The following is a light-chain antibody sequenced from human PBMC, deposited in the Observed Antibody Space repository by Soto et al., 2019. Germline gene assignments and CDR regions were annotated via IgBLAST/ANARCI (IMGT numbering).Light chain of an antibody. V-gene: IGKV1-39*01. CDR1: QSISSY. CDR3: QQCFWHWT. J-gene: IGKJ1*01. CDR2: AAS. Sequence: DIQMTQSPSSLSASVGDRVTITCRASQSISSYLHWYQQKPGKAPKLLIYAASSLQSGVPTRFGGRGSGTESTISITREHPDDFATYYCQQCFWHWTFGQGTKVDIK.